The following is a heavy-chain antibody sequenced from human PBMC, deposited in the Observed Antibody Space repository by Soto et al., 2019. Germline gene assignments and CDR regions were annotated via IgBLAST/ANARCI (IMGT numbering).Heavy chain of an antibody. CDR2: IYYSGST. V-gene: IGHV4-59*01. J-gene: IGHJ4*02. Sequence: SETLSLTCTVSGGSISSYYWSWIRQPPGKGLEWIGYIYYSGSTNYNPSLKSRVTISVDTSKNQFSLKLSSVTAADTAVYYCARVVLSGYVYYFDYWGQGTLVTVSS. D-gene: IGHD5-12*01. CDR1: GGSISSYY. CDR3: ARVVLSGYVYYFDY.